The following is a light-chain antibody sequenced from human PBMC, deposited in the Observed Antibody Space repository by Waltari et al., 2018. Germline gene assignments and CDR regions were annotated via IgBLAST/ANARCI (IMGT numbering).Light chain of an antibody. CDR3: QQYGSWPLT. CDR2: VIS. CDR1: QGVRGF. V-gene: IGKV3-15*01. Sequence: ETVLTQSPVTLSVSPGERVALSCRASQGVRGFLAWYQQKPGQAPRLLVSVISTRATGIPARFSGSWSETEFTLTISGLQSEDFAVYYCQQYGSWPLTFGGGTKVDLK. J-gene: IGKJ4*01.